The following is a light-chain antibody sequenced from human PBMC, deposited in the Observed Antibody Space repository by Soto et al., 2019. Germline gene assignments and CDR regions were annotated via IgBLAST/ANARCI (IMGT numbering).Light chain of an antibody. J-gene: IGKJ4*01. CDR3: QQYGRSPLN. CDR1: QSVSSSY. CDR2: GAS. V-gene: IGKV3-20*01. Sequence: EIVLTQSPGTLSLSPGERATLSCRASQSVSSSYLAWYQQKPGQAPRLLIYGASIRATGVPDRFSGSGSGTAFTLIISRLDPDDFAGYYCQQYGRSPLNFGVGTKVEIK.